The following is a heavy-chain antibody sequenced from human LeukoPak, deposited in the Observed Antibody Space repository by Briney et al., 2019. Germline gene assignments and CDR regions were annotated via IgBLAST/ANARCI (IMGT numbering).Heavy chain of an antibody. Sequence: PSETLSLTCTVSGYSISSSYYWGWIRQPPGKGLEWIGEIYHSGSTYYNPSLKSRVTISVDTSKNQFSLKLSSVTAADTAVYYCARDRTKLECGYSSGWIPDYWGQGTPVTVSS. CDR1: GYSISSSYY. V-gene: IGHV4-38-2*02. J-gene: IGHJ4*02. CDR3: ARDRTKLECGYSSGWIPDY. D-gene: IGHD6-19*01. CDR2: IYHSGST.